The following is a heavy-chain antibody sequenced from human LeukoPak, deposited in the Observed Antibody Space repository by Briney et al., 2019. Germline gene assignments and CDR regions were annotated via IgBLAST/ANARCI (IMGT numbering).Heavy chain of an antibody. CDR2: ISSSSSYI. Sequence: GGSLRLSCGASGFTFSSYSMNWVRQAPGKGLEWVSSISSSSSYIYYADSVKGRFTISRDNAKNSLYLQMNSLRAEDTAVYYCARTLEEYCSGGSCYHYYFDYWGQGTLVTVSS. V-gene: IGHV3-21*01. J-gene: IGHJ4*02. CDR3: ARTLEEYCSGGSCYHYYFDY. CDR1: GFTFSSYS. D-gene: IGHD2-15*01.